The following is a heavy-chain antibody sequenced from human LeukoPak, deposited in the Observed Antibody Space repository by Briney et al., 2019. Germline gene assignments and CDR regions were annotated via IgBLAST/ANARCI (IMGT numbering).Heavy chain of an antibody. CDR2: ISSSSSYI. D-gene: IGHD4-17*01. J-gene: IGHJ2*01. CDR1: GFTFSSYS. Sequence: GGSLRLSCAASGFTFSSYSMNWVRQAPGKGLEWVSSISSSSSYIYYADSVKGRVTISRGNLKKTLYLQMNSLRAEDTAVYYCARLNEVTKYWYFDLWGRGTLVTVSS. V-gene: IGHV3-21*04. CDR3: ARLNEVTKYWYFDL.